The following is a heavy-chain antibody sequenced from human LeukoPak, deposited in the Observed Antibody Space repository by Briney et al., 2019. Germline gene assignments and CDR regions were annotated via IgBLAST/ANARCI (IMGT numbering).Heavy chain of an antibody. Sequence: GSLRLSCAASGFTFSSYSMNWVRQAPGKGLEWIGYIYYSGSTNYNPSLKSRITISVDTSKNQFSLKLSSVTAADTAVYYCARYGGYFFDYWGQGTLVTVSS. D-gene: IGHD5-12*01. CDR2: IYYSGST. J-gene: IGHJ4*02. CDR1: GFTFSSYS. V-gene: IGHV4-59*01. CDR3: ARYGGYFFDY.